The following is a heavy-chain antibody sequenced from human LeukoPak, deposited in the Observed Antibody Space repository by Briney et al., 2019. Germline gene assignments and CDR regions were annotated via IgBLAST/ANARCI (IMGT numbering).Heavy chain of an antibody. D-gene: IGHD5-12*01. CDR2: IYYSGST. CDR1: GGSISSGGYY. CDR3: ARRGYYSGYDSGNWFDP. J-gene: IGHJ5*02. Sequence: TLSLTCTVSGGSISSGGYYWSWIRQHPGKGLEWIGYIYYSGSTYYNPSLKSRVTISVDTSKNQFSLKLSSVTAADTAVYYCARRGYYSGYDSGNWFDPWGQGTLVTVSS. V-gene: IGHV4-31*03.